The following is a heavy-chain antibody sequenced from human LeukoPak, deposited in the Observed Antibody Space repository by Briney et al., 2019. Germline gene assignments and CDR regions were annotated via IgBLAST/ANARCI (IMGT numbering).Heavy chain of an antibody. CDR2: ISGRGDDT. D-gene: IGHD3-16*01. J-gene: IGHJ4*02. CDR3: AKWPEGAMDYFDY. V-gene: IGHV3-23*01. CDR1: GFTFSNYA. Sequence: GGSLRLSCAASGFTFSNYALAWVRQAPGKGLEWVSSISGRGDDTHYADSVKGRFTISRDNSKNTLYLEMSSLRVEDTAIYYCAKWPEGAMDYFDYWGQGTLVTVSS.